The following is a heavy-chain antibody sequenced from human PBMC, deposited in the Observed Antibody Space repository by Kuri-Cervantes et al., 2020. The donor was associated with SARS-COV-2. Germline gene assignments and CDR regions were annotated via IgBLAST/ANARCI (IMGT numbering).Heavy chain of an antibody. D-gene: IGHD2-8*01. J-gene: IGHJ6*02. V-gene: IGHV3-23*01. CDR1: GFTFRSYA. CDR2: ISGSGETI. Sequence: GESLKISCAASGFTFRSYAMTWVRQVPGKGLEWVSVISGSGETIHYADSVQGRFTISRDNSKKMLYLQMKSLRAEDTATYYCALEIMSFFGMDVWGQGTTVTVSS. CDR3: ALEIMSFFGMDV.